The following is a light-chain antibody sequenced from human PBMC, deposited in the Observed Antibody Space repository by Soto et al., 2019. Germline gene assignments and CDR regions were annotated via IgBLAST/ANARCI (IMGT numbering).Light chain of an antibody. CDR1: QGVSSTY. V-gene: IGKV3-20*01. CDR3: QQYGNSLHT. Sequence: EIVLTQSPGTLSLSPGERAALSCRASQGVSSTYLAWYQQKPGQAPRLLIYGTSTRAAGIPGKFSGSGSGTDFTLTINRLEPEDFAVYYCQQYGNSLHTFGQGTKLEIK. CDR2: GTS. J-gene: IGKJ2*01.